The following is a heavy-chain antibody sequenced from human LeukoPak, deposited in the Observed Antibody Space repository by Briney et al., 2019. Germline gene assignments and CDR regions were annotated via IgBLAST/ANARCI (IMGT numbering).Heavy chain of an antibody. Sequence: ASVKVSCKASGYTFTSYGISWVRQAPGQGREWMGWISAYNGNTNYAQKLQGRVTMTTDTSTSTAYMELRSLRSDDTAVYYCAREKRYFDWLPPLYYYSYMDVWGKGTTVTVSS. CDR3: AREKRYFDWLPPLYYYSYMDV. J-gene: IGHJ6*03. D-gene: IGHD3-9*01. CDR1: GYTFTSYG. V-gene: IGHV1-18*01. CDR2: ISAYNGNT.